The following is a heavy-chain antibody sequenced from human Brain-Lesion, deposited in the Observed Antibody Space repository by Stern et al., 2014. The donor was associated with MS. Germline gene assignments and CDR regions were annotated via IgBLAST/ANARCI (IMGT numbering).Heavy chain of an antibody. J-gene: IGHJ6*02. Sequence: EVQLVQSGGGLVQPGGSLRLSCVASGFGFSSYWMSWVRQAPGKGLEWVANIKQDGSEKYYVDSVKGRFTISRDNAKNSLYLQMNSLRGEDTAVYYCARDCGVGHRDGVRGYSYYYGLDVWGQGTSVTVSS. CDR1: GFGFSSYW. D-gene: IGHD2-8*01. CDR2: IKQDGSEK. V-gene: IGHV3-7*01. CDR3: ARDCGVGHRDGVRGYSYYYGLDV.